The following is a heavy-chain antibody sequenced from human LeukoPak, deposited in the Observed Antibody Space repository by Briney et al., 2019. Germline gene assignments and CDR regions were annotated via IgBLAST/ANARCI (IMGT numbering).Heavy chain of an antibody. D-gene: IGHD6-13*01. V-gene: IGHV3-11*01. CDR3: ARDSSSWLGDAFDI. CDR2: ISSSGSTI. J-gene: IGHJ3*02. Sequence: GGSLRLSCAASGFTFSDYYMSWIRQAPGKGLEWVSYISSSGSTIYYADSVKGRFTISRDNAKNSLYLQMNSLRAEDTAVYYCARDSSSWLGDAFDIWGQGTMVTVSS. CDR1: GFTFSDYY.